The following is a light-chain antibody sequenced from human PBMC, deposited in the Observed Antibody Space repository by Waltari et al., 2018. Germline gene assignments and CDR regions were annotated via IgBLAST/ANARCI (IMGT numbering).Light chain of an antibody. J-gene: IGKJ3*01. CDR1: QNIEIY. CDR2: GAS. V-gene: IGKV1-39*01. Sequence: DIQMTQSPSSLSASVGDSVIITCRASQNIEIYLSWYQQKPGKAPKLLISGASSLQGGVPSRFSGTGSGTNFTLTLSSLQAEDFGTYYCQQSHTSPFSFGPGTNVDLK. CDR3: QQSHTSPFS.